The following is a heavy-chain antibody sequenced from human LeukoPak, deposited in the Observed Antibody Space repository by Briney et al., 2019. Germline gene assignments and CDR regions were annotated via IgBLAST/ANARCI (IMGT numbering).Heavy chain of an antibody. CDR2: IYCGGST. J-gene: IGHJ4*02. D-gene: IGHD6-13*01. CDR3: ARDSNYDY. Sequence: GGSLRLSCAASGFTVSSTYMSWVRQAPGKGLEWVSVIYCGGSTYYADSVMGRFTISRDNSKNTLYLQMNSLRAEDTAVYYCARDSNYDYWGQGTLVTVSS. CDR1: GFTVSSTY. V-gene: IGHV3-66*02.